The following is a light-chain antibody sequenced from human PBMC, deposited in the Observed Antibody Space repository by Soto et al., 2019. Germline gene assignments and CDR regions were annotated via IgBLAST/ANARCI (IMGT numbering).Light chain of an antibody. CDR2: ASY. Sequence: DIQITQSPSSLSASVGDRVTITCRASQSISSHLNWYQHKPGRPPRLLIFASYILEGGVPSRFSGSGSDTDSTLTNDSLQPEAVATSYGQDGYITPRYTFGQGPKVE. J-gene: IGKJ2*01. CDR3: QDGYITPRYT. V-gene: IGKV1-39*01. CDR1: QSISSH.